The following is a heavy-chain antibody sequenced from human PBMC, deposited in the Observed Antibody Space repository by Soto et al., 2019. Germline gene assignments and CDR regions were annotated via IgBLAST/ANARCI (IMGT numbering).Heavy chain of an antibody. CDR3: ARDDGTSRTEIPWFDP. J-gene: IGHJ5*02. Sequence: ASVKVSCKASGYTFTNYAIHWVRQAPGQSLECMGLINAANSNIRYSQNFQGRVAFTSDTSASTVYMELSSLTPEDTAVYYCARDDGTSRTEIPWFDPWGQGTLVTVSS. CDR2: INAANSNI. V-gene: IGHV1-3*01. CDR1: GYTFTNYA.